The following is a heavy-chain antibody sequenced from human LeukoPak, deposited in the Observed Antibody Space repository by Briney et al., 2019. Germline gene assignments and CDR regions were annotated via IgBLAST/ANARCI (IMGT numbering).Heavy chain of an antibody. J-gene: IGHJ4*02. CDR2: ISGSGGCI. CDR3: ASVPYYACWSGYDY. CDR1: GFTFSSYA. Sequence: GGSLRLSCAASGFTFSSYAMSWVRQAPGKGLEWVSSISGSGGCIYYADSVKGRFTISRDNAKNSLYLQMNSLRAEDTAVYYWASVPYYACWSGYDYWGQGTLVTVSS. V-gene: IGHV3-21*01. D-gene: IGHD3-3*01.